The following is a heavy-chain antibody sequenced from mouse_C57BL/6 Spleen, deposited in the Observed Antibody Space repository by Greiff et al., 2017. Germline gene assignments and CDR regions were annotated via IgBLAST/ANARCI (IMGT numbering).Heavy chain of an antibody. D-gene: IGHD3-2*02. CDR2: IDPSDSYT. V-gene: IGHV1-69*01. Sequence: QVQLQQPGAELVMPGASVKLSCKASGYTFTSYWMHWVKQRPGQGLEWIGEIDPSDSYTNYNQKFKGKSTLTVDKSSSTAYMQLSSLTSEDSAVYYCARGDSSGYVEFAYWGQGTLVTVSA. J-gene: IGHJ3*01. CDR3: ARGDSSGYVEFAY. CDR1: GYTFTSYW.